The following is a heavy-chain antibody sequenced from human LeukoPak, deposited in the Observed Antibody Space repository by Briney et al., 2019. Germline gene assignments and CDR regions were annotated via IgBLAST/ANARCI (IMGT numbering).Heavy chain of an antibody. D-gene: IGHD1-7*01. V-gene: IGHV1-2*02. J-gene: IGHJ4*02. CDR2: SNPNRGGT. CDR1: GYSVRGYY. CDR3: ASVPGTTAY. Sequence: ASVTVSRKASGYSVRGYYMHWVRQAPGQGLAGMGWSNPNRGGTNYAQRFQGRVTMTRDTSISTAYMELSRLRSDDTAVYYCASVPGTTAYWGQGTLVTVSS.